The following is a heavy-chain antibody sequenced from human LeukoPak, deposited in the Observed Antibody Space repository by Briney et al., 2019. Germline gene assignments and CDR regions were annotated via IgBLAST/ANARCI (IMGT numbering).Heavy chain of an antibody. CDR2: ISGSGGST. CDR1: GFTFSSYA. D-gene: IGHD2-15*01. V-gene: IGHV3-23*01. J-gene: IGHJ4*02. Sequence: PGGSLRLSCAASGFTFSSYAMSWVRQAPGKGLEWVSAISGSGGSTYYADSVKGRFTISRDNAKNTLYLQMNSLRAEDTAMYYCARRDCSGGICYLVYWGQGTLVTVSS. CDR3: ARRDCSGGICYLVY.